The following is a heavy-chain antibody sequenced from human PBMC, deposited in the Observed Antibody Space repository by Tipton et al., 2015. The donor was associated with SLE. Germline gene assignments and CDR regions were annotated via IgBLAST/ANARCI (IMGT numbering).Heavy chain of an antibody. Sequence: TLSLTCTVSGGSISSGGYYWSWIRHLPGKGLEWIGYIYYSGNTYYNPSLESRVTISLDTSKNQFSLKVNSLTAADTAVYYCAKASSGWSEDFDYWGQGTLVTVSS. CDR3: AKASSGWSEDFDY. J-gene: IGHJ4*02. CDR1: GGSISSGGYY. CDR2: IYYSGNT. D-gene: IGHD6-19*01. V-gene: IGHV4-31*03.